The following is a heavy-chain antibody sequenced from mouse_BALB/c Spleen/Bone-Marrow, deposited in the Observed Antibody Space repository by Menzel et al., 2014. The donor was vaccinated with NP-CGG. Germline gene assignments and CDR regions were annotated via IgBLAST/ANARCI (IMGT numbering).Heavy chain of an antibody. CDR3: ARRAGAY. D-gene: IGHD3-3*01. Sequence: DVMLVESGGGLVQPGGSLKLSCAASGFTLSSYTMSWVRQTPEKRLEWVAYISNGGGSTYYPDTVKGRFTISRDNAKNTLYLQMSSLKSEDTAMYYCARRAGAYWGQGTLVTVSA. CDR1: GFTLSSYT. J-gene: IGHJ3*01. V-gene: IGHV5-12-2*01. CDR2: ISNGGGST.